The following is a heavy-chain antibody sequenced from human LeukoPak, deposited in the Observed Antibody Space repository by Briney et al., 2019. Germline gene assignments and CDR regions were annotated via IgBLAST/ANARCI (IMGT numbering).Heavy chain of an antibody. J-gene: IGHJ6*03. Sequence: PSETLSLTCIVSGDSLSSGNYYWTWIRQPAGKGLEWIGRIYSNGETNYNPSLKSRVTMSVDTSKNQFSLKLSSVTAADTAVYYCAREFIVVVPAASRLYYYYMDVWGKGTTVTISS. CDR1: GDSLSSGNYY. CDR2: IYSNGET. V-gene: IGHV4-61*02. CDR3: AREFIVVVPAASRLYYYYMDV. D-gene: IGHD2-2*01.